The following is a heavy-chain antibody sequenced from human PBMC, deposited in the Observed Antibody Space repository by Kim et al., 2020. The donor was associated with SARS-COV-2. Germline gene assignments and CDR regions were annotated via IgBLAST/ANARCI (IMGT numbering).Heavy chain of an antibody. D-gene: IGHD1-26*01. CDR1: GFTVSSNY. Sequence: GGSLRPSCAASGFTVSSNYISWVRQAPGKGLEWVSSIYSGGTTHYEDSVKGRFTISRDNSKNTLYLQMNSLRADDTAVYYCARLLDRWDPYGMDVWGQGTTVTVSS. CDR3: ARLLDRWDPYGMDV. J-gene: IGHJ6*02. V-gene: IGHV3-53*01. CDR2: IYSGGTT.